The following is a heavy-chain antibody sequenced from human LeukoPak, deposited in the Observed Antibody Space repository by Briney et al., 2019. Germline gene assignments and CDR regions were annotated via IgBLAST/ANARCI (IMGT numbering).Heavy chain of an antibody. J-gene: IGHJ4*02. CDR1: GFTFSSYE. D-gene: IGHD3-16*01. V-gene: IGHV3-48*03. Sequence: GGSLRLSCAASGFTFSSYEMNWVRQAPGKGLEWVSYISSSGSTVYYADSVKGRFTISRDNAKNSLYLQMNSLRAEDTAVYYCARGPHFYDYVWGSYDYWGQGTLVTVSS. CDR3: ARGPHFYDYVWGSYDY. CDR2: ISSSGSTV.